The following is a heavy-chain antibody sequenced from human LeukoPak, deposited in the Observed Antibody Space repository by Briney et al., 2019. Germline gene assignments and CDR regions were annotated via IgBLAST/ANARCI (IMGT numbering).Heavy chain of an antibody. D-gene: IGHD6-13*01. CDR1: GYTFTGYY. J-gene: IGHJ4*02. V-gene: IGHV1-2*02. CDR3: ARDPIAAAGTLDY. Sequence: ASVKVSCKASGYTFTGYYMHWVRQAPGQGLEWMGWINPNSGGTSYAQKFQGRVTMTRDTSISTAYMELSRLRSDDTAVYYCARDPIAAAGTLDYWGQGTLVTVSS. CDR2: INPNSGGT.